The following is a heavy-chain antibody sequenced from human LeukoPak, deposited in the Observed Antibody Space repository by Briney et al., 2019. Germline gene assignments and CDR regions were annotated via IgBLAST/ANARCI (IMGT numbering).Heavy chain of an antibody. D-gene: IGHD3-9*01. J-gene: IGHJ4*02. Sequence: PGGSLTLSCAASGFTFSNYAMSWVRQAPGKGLELLPAITGSGGNTYYAYSVKGRFTISRDNSKNTVFLQMNSLRAEDTAVYYCAKWGDYDVLTGYYVSDYWGEGTLVTVSS. CDR1: GFTFSNYA. V-gene: IGHV3-23*01. CDR3: AKWGDYDVLTGYYVSDY. CDR2: ITGSGGNT.